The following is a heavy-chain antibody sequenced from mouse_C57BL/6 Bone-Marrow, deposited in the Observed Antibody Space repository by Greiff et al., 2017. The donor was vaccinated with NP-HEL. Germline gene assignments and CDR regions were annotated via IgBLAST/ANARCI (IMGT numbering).Heavy chain of an antibody. D-gene: IGHD1-1*01. Sequence: QVQLKQSGAELVRPGTSVKVSCKASGYTFTNYLIEWVQQRPGQGLEWIGEINPGSGGTNYNEKFKGKAKLTADKSSSTAYMQLSSLTSEDSAVYFGARDGGYDFDYWGQGTTLTVSS. CDR2: INPGSGGT. J-gene: IGHJ2*01. CDR1: GYTFTNYL. V-gene: IGHV1-54*01. CDR3: ARDGGYDFDY.